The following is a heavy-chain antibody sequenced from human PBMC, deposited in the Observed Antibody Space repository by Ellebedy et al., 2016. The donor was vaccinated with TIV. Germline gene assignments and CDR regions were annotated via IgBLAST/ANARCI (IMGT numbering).Heavy chain of an antibody. CDR2: ISYDGSNK. CDR3: IKGGRITLDN. Sequence: GESLKISXAASGFTFSSYGMHWVRQAPGKGLEWVAVISYDGSNKYYADSVKGRFTISRDNSKNTLYLQMNSLRAEDTAVYYCIKGGRITLDNWGQGTLVTVSS. CDR1: GFTFSSYG. V-gene: IGHV3-30*18. J-gene: IGHJ4*02.